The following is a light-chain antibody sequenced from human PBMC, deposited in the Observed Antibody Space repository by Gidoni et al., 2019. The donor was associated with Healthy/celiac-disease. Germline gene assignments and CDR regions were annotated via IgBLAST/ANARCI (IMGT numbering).Light chain of an antibody. V-gene: IGKV1-39*01. CDR2: AAS. J-gene: IGKJ3*01. Sequence: GDRVTITCRASQSISSYLNWYQQKPGKAPKLLIYAASSLQSGVPSRFSGSGSGTDFTLTISSLQPEDFATYYCQQSYSTPFTFGPGTKVDIK. CDR1: QSISSY. CDR3: QQSYSTPFT.